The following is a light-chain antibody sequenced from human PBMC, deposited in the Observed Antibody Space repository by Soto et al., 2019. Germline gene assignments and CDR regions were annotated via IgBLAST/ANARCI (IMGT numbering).Light chain of an antibody. V-gene: IGKV1-27*01. Sequence: DIQMTQSPSSLSASVGDRVTITCRASQGINNYLAWYQQKPGNAPKLLIYAASTLQSVVPSRFSGSGSGTDFTLAISSLHTQDSGPYDCQKYISAPRTFGEGTKVEIK. CDR2: AAS. CDR1: QGINNY. J-gene: IGKJ4*01. CDR3: QKYISAPRT.